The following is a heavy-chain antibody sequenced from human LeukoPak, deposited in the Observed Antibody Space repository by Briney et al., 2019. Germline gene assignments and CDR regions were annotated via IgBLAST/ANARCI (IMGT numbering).Heavy chain of an antibody. CDR3: ARKTTALDY. CDR2: ISPDNGVT. Sequence: GASVKVSCKTSGYTFTDYYLYWVQQAPGQGPEWMGRISPDNGVTKIAQKFQGRVTMTRDTSINTIYMELGRLTGDDTAVYYCARKTTALDYWGQGTQISV. J-gene: IGHJ4*02. D-gene: IGHD4-17*01. V-gene: IGHV1-2*06. CDR1: GYTFTDYY.